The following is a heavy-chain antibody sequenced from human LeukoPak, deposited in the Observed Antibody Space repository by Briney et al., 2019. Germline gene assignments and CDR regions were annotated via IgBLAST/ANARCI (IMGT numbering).Heavy chain of an antibody. D-gene: IGHD2-2*01. CDR1: GGSFSGYH. V-gene: IGHV4-34*01. Sequence: PSETLSLTCAVYGGSFSGYHWSWIRQPPGKGLEWIGEINHSGSTNYNPSLKSRVTISVDTSKNQFSLKLSSVTAADTAVYYCARGYCSSTSCYPHDAFDIWGQGTMVTVSS. CDR2: INHSGST. CDR3: ARGYCSSTSCYPHDAFDI. J-gene: IGHJ3*02.